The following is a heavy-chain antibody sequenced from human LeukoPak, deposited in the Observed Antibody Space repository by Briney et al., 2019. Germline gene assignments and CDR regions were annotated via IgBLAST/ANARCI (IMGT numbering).Heavy chain of an antibody. CDR3: ARGIYVDSISCHFDL. V-gene: IGHV4-34*01. Sequence: PSETLSLTCAVYGGSFSGYYCSWIRQLPGKGLEWIGEINHSGSTNYNPSLKSRVTISVDTSKNQFSLRLSSMTAADTAVYYCARGIYVDSISCHFDLWGRGTLVTVSS. CDR1: GGSFSGYY. CDR2: INHSGST. D-gene: IGHD4-17*01. J-gene: IGHJ2*01.